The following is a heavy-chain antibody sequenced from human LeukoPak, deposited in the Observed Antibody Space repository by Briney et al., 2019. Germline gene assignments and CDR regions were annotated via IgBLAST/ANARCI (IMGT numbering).Heavy chain of an antibody. V-gene: IGHV3-7*01. Sequence: PGGSLRLSCAASGFTFSSYWMSWVRQAPGKGLEWVANINQDGSEKYYVDSVKGRFTISRDNAKNSLYLQMNSLRAEDTAVYYCARRYCSGGSCYPLNTLRGQGTLVTVSS. D-gene: IGHD2-15*01. CDR3: ARRYCSGGSCYPLNTL. CDR1: GFTFSSYW. J-gene: IGHJ4*02. CDR2: INQDGSEK.